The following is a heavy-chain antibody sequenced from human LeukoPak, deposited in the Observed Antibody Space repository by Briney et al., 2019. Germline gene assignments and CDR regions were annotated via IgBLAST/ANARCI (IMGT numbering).Heavy chain of an antibody. V-gene: IGHV3-48*03. CDR1: GFTFSSYE. J-gene: IGHJ4*02. Sequence: GGSLRLSCEASGFTFSSYEMNWVRQAPGKGLEWVSYIGTGDNKHYADSLKGRFTTSRDDAKNSLYLQMNSLRAEDTALYYCAKDLGAIAAAGISYWGQGTLVTVSS. CDR3: AKDLGAIAAAGISY. D-gene: IGHD6-13*01. CDR2: IGTGDNK.